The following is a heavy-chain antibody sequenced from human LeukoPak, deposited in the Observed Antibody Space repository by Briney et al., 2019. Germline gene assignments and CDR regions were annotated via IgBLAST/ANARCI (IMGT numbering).Heavy chain of an antibody. CDR1: GGSISGESYY. Sequence: SETLSLTCTVSGGSISGESYYWSWIRQPAGKGLEWIGRINTSGNINYNPSLKSRVTLSVDTSNNQFSLKLTSLTAADTAVYYCARGLSSSWYWFNTWGQGTLVTVSS. CDR2: INTSGNI. CDR3: ARGLSSSWYWFNT. V-gene: IGHV4-61*02. J-gene: IGHJ5*02. D-gene: IGHD6-13*01.